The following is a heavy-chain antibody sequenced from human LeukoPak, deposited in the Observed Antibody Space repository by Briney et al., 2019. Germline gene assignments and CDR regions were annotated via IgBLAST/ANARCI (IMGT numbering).Heavy chain of an antibody. Sequence: SETLSLTCTVSGGSISSSSYYWGWIRQPPGKGLEWIGSIYHSGSTYYNPSLKSRVTISVDTSKNQFSLKLSSVTAADTAVYYCARDRDTAMVFDYWGQGTLVTVSS. CDR1: GGSISSSSYY. V-gene: IGHV4-39*07. CDR3: ARDRDTAMVFDY. J-gene: IGHJ4*02. CDR2: IYHSGST. D-gene: IGHD5-18*01.